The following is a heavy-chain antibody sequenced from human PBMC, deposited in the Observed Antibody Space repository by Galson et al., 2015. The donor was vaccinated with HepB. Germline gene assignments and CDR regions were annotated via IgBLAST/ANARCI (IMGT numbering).Heavy chain of an antibody. Sequence: SLRLSCAASGFTFSSYSMNWVRQAPGKGLEWVSSISSSSSYIYYADSVKGRFTISRDNAKNSLYLQMNSLRAEDTAVYYCARATPQQLAYYFDYWGQGTLVTVSS. CDR1: GFTFSSYS. J-gene: IGHJ4*02. CDR3: ARATPQQLAYYFDY. CDR2: ISSSSSYI. V-gene: IGHV3-21*01. D-gene: IGHD6-13*01.